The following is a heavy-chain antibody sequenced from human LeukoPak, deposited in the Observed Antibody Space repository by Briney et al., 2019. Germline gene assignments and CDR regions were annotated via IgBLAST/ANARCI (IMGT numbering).Heavy chain of an antibody. Sequence: SETLSLTCTVSGRSISSYHWSWIRQPPGKGLEWIGYIYYSGSTNYNPSLKSRVTISLDTSKNQFSLKVSSVTAADTAVYYCARHSSGYLSYFDYWGQGTLVPVSS. D-gene: IGHD3-22*01. CDR3: ARHSSGYLSYFDY. CDR2: IYYSGST. V-gene: IGHV4-59*08. J-gene: IGHJ4*02. CDR1: GRSISSYH.